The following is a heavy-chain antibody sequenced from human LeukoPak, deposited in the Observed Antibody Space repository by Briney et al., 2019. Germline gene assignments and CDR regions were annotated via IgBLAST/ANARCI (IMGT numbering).Heavy chain of an antibody. V-gene: IGHV4-59*01. CDR1: GGSIISYY. CDR2: IHSSGST. CDR3: ARSLPGAIGAADL. Sequence: SVTLSLTCTVSGGSIISYYWSWIRQPPGQGLEWIAFIHSSGSTGYSPSLKSRVTISVDTSKNHFSLKVTSLTPADTGVYYCARSLPGAIGAADLWGQGTLVTVSS. D-gene: IGHD1-26*01. J-gene: IGHJ4*02.